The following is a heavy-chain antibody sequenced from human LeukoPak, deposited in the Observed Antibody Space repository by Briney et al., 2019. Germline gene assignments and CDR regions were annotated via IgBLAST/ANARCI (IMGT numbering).Heavy chain of an antibody. J-gene: IGHJ4*02. CDR2: ISWNSGSI. D-gene: IGHD3-10*01. Sequence: PGGSLRLSCAASGFTFDDYAMHWVRQAPGKGLEWVSGISWNSGSIGYADSVKGRFTISRDNAKNSLYLQMNSLRAEDTALYYCAKHSSGGSGSYTFGYWGQGTLVTVSS. CDR3: AKHSSGGSGSYTFGY. V-gene: IGHV3-9*01. CDR1: GFTFDDYA.